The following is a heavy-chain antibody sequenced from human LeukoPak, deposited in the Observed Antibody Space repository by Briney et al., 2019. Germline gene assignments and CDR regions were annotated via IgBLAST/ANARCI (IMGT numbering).Heavy chain of an antibody. CDR1: GYTFTSYA. Sequence: SVKVSCKASGYTFTSYAMNWVRQAPGQGLEWMGGIIPIFGTANYAQKFQGRVTITADKSTSTAYMELSSLRSEDTAVYYCARGRPTTSIAAAGVNWFDPWGQGTLVTVSS. J-gene: IGHJ5*02. CDR3: ARGRPTTSIAAAGVNWFDP. V-gene: IGHV1-69*06. CDR2: IIPIFGTA. D-gene: IGHD6-13*01.